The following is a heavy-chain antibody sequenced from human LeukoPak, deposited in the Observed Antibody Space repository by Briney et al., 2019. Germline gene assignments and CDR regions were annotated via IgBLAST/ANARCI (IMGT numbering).Heavy chain of an antibody. CDR1: GGSISSYY. CDR3: AREGGYCSSTSCSNNWFDP. Sequence: SETLSPTCTVSGGSISSYYWSWIRQPPGKGLEWIGYIYYSGSTNYNPSLKSRVTISVDTSKNQFSLKLSSVTAADTAVYYCAREGGYCSSTSCSNNWFDPWGQGTLVTVSS. CDR2: IYYSGST. V-gene: IGHV4-59*01. D-gene: IGHD2-2*01. J-gene: IGHJ5*02.